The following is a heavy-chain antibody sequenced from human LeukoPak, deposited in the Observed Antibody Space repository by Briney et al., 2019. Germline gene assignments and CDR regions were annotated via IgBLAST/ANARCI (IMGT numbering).Heavy chain of an antibody. D-gene: IGHD4-17*01. J-gene: IGHJ4*02. CDR2: INPNSGGT. Sequence: ASVKVSCKASGYTFTGYYMHWVRQAPGQGLEWMGWINPNSGGTNYAQKFQGRVTMTRDTSISTAYMELSRLRSDGTAVYYCARIHDYGDYRAGDYWGQGTLVTVPS. CDR1: GYTFTGYY. CDR3: ARIHDYGDYRAGDY. V-gene: IGHV1-2*02.